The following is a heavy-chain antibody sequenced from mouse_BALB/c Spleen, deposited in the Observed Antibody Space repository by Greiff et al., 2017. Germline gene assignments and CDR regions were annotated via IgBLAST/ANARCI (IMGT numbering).Heavy chain of an antibody. CDR1: GYTFTSYW. V-gene: IGHV1S22*01. Sequence: LKQPGSELVRPGASVKLSCKASGYTFTSYWMHWVKQRPGQGLEWIGNIYPGSGSTNYDEKFKSKATLTVDTSSSTAYMQLSSLTSEDSAVYYCTRGTWERYFDVWGAGTTVTVSS. CDR3: TRGTWERYFDV. CDR2: IYPGSGST. J-gene: IGHJ1*01. D-gene: IGHD4-1*01.